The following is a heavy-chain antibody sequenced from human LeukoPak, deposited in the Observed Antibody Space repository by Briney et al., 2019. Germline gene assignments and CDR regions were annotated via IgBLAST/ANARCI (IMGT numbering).Heavy chain of an antibody. D-gene: IGHD2-15*01. Sequence: PSETLSPTCAVYGESLNSYYWSWVRQPPGEGLEWIGEIYESGTTEYNPSLKSRVTMSMVPSKQQFSLSLSSVTAADTAVYYCARGAWATRLGSWGLGTPVIVSS. V-gene: IGHV4-34*01. CDR2: IYESGTT. CDR3: ARGAWATRLGS. CDR1: GESLNSYY. J-gene: IGHJ4*02.